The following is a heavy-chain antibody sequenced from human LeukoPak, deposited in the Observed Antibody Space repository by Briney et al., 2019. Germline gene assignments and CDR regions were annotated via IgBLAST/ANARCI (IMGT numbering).Heavy chain of an antibody. D-gene: IGHD3-10*01. CDR3: AKGGARDYYGSGSGDYYMDV. V-gene: IGHV3-23*01. J-gene: IGHJ6*03. CDR2: ISGSGGST. Sequence: GGTLRLSCAASGFTFSSYGMSWVRQAPGKGLEWVSAISGSGGSTYYADSVKGRFTISRDNSKNTLYLQMNSLRAEDTAIYYCAKGGARDYYGSGSGDYYMDVWGKGTTVTISS. CDR1: GFTFSSYG.